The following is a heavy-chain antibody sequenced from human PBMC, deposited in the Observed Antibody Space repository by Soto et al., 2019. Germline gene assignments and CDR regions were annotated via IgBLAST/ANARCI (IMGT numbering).Heavy chain of an antibody. CDR2: INYSGST. V-gene: IGHV4-34*01. Sequence: QVQLQQWGAGLLKPSETLSLTCAVYGGSFSGYYWSWIRQPPGKGLEWIGEINYSGSTNYNPSPKSRVPISVNTPKNQFALKLSSVTAADTAVYYCARITMERTYYFDYWCQGTLVTVSS. CDR1: GGSFSGYY. D-gene: IGHD3-10*01. J-gene: IGHJ4*02. CDR3: ARITMERTYYFDY.